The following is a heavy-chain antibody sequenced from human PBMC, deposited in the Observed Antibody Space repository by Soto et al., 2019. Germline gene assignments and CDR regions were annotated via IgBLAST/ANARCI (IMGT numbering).Heavy chain of an antibody. CDR3: ARAWVVVTAPDY. Sequence: GVSVKVSCKASGYTYTSCAMHSVHQSHEQRLEWMGWINAGNGNTKYSQKFQGRVTITRDTSASTAYMELSSLRSEDTAVYYCARAWVVVTAPDYWGQGTLVTVSS. CDR2: INAGNGNT. CDR1: GYTYTSCA. V-gene: IGHV1-3*01. J-gene: IGHJ4*02. D-gene: IGHD2-21*02.